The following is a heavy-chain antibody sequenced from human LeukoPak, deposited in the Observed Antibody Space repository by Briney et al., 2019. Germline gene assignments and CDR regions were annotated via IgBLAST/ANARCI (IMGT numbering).Heavy chain of an antibody. J-gene: IGHJ6*03. CDR3: ARPHRGVPPGYYMDV. V-gene: IGHV1-2*02. CDR1: GYTSTSYG. D-gene: IGHD3-10*01. Sequence: GASVKVSCKASGYTSTSYGISWVRQAPGQGLEWMGWINPNSGGTNYAQKFQGRVTMTRDTSISTAYMELSRLRSDDTAVYYCARPHRGVPPGYYMDVWGKGTTVTVSS. CDR2: INPNSGGT.